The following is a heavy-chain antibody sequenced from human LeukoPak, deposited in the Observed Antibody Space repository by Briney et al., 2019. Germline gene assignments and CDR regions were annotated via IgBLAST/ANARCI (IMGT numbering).Heavy chain of an antibody. Sequence: SVKVSCKASGYTFTGYYMHWVRQAPGQGLEWMGRINPNSGGTNYAQKFQGRVTMTRDTSISTAYMELSRLRSDDTAVYYCARDGGYYDSSGYYDYWGQGTLVTVSS. D-gene: IGHD3-22*01. J-gene: IGHJ4*02. CDR2: INPNSGGT. V-gene: IGHV1-2*06. CDR3: ARDGGYYDSSGYYDY. CDR1: GYTFTGYY.